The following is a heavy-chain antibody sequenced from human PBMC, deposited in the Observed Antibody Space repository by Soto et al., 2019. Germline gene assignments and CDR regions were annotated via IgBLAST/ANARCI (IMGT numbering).Heavy chain of an antibody. CDR3: ARRPPERGTGTMRAWFDP. CDR1: GGSISSSSYY. J-gene: IGHJ5*02. Sequence: QLQLQESGPGLVKPSETLSLTCTVSGGSISSSSYYWGWIRQPPGKGLEWIGSIYYSGSTYYNPSLTSRVPLSVDTSKNQFSLKLSSVTAADTAVYYCARRPPERGTGTMRAWFDPWGQGTLVTVSS. D-gene: IGHD1-7*01. CDR2: IYYSGST. V-gene: IGHV4-39*01.